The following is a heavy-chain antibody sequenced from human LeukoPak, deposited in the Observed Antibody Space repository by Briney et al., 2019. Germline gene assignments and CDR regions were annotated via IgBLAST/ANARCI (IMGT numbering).Heavy chain of an antibody. Sequence: PGGSLRLSCAASGFTFSSYAMSWARQAPGQGLEWVSCISGSGGSTHYADSVKGRFTISRDNSKNTLYLQMNSLRAEDTAVYYCAKVSVTTLGGIDYWGQGTLVTVSS. CDR2: ISGSGGST. D-gene: IGHD3-16*01. J-gene: IGHJ4*02. CDR3: AKVSVTTLGGIDY. V-gene: IGHV3-23*01. CDR1: GFTFSSYA.